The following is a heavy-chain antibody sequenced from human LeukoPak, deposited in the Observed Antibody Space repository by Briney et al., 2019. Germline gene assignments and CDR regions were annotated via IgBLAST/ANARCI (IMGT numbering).Heavy chain of an antibody. D-gene: IGHD4-23*01. CDR1: GGSISSHY. CDR2: IYYSGST. CDR3: ARVSVAPYYYYGMDV. V-gene: IGHV4-59*08. Sequence: SETLSLTCSVSGGSISSHYWSWIRQSPGKGLEWVGYIYYSGSTNYNPSLKSRVTISIDTSKKQFSLKLSSVTAADTAVYYCARVSVAPYYYYGMDVWGQGTTVSVSS. J-gene: IGHJ6*02.